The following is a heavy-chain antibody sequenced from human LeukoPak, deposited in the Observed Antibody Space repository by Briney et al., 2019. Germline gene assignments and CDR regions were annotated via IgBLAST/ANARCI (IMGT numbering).Heavy chain of an antibody. Sequence: ITISNSYWTSIRHPPAKGIKWIGYIYYSGSTYYNPSLKSRVTISVDTSKNQFSLKLSSVTAADTAVYYCARDGFSVAARLTPNYYYYGMDVWGQGTTVTVSS. D-gene: IGHD6-6*01. CDR3: ARDGFSVAARLTPNYYYYGMDV. CDR1: ITISNSY. J-gene: IGHJ6*02. V-gene: IGHV4-30-4*01. CDR2: IYYSGST.